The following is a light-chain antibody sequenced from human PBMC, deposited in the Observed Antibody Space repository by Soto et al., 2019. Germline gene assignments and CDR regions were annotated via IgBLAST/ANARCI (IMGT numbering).Light chain of an antibody. Sequence: DLQMTQSPSSLSASVGDRVTISCRASQSISTSLNWYQQKPGTAPRLLIYRASSVKSGVPPRFSGSGSGRDFTLTISSLRPEDSATYFCQQSYNSPWTFGQGTKVEVK. CDR2: RAS. CDR3: QQSYNSPWT. J-gene: IGKJ1*01. V-gene: IGKV1-39*01. CDR1: QSISTS.